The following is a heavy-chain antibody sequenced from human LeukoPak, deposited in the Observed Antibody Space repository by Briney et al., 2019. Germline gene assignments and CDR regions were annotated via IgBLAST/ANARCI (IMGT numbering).Heavy chain of an antibody. CDR3: ARVRIVGALSFDY. CDR1: GGSFSGYY. Sequence: SETLSLTCAVYGGSFSGYYWSWIRQPPGKGLEWIGEINHSGSTNYNPSLKSRVTISVDTSKNQFSLKLSSVTAADTAVYYCARVRIVGALSFDYWGQGTLVTASS. D-gene: IGHD1-26*01. V-gene: IGHV4-34*01. J-gene: IGHJ4*02. CDR2: INHSGST.